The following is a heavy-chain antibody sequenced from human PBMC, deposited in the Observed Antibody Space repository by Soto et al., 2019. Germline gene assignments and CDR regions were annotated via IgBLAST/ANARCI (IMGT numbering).Heavy chain of an antibody. CDR3: AKDPIVYYVGGFEF. V-gene: IGHV3-23*01. CDR2: ISAIGGST. CDR1: GFTFSNYA. J-gene: IGHJ3*01. D-gene: IGHD3-22*01. Sequence: EVQLLESGGGLVQPGGSLRLSCAASGFTFSNYAMSWVRQAPGKGLEWVSGISAIGGSTYYGDSVKCRFTISRENSKNTLPLQMNSLRAEDTAVYYCAKDPIVYYVGGFEFLCQGTMVTVSS.